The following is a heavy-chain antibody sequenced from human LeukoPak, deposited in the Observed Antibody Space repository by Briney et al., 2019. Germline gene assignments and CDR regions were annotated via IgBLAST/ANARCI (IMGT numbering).Heavy chain of an antibody. CDR3: ANYGSASYYYYYMDV. CDR2: IRYDGSNK. CDR1: GLTFSSYG. Sequence: GGSLRLSCAASGLTFSSYGMHWVRQAPGKGLEWVAFIRYDGSNKYYADSVKGRFTISRDNSKNTLYLQMNSLRAEDTAVYYCANYGSASYYYYYMDVWGKGTTVTVSS. V-gene: IGHV3-30*02. D-gene: IGHD3-10*01. J-gene: IGHJ6*03.